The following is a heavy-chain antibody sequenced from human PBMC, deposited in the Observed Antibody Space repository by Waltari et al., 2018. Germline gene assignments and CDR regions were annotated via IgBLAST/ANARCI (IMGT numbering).Heavy chain of an antibody. Sequence: QVQLVQSGAEVKKPGASVKVSCKASGYTFTSYGISWVRQAPGQGLEWMGWISAYNGNTNYAQKLQGRVTMTTDTSTSTAYMELRSLRSDDTAVYYCARDKEPQTPYGDGRLQHWGQGTLVTVSS. CDR2: ISAYNGNT. D-gene: IGHD3-10*01. J-gene: IGHJ1*01. CDR1: GYTFTSYG. CDR3: ARDKEPQTPYGDGRLQH. V-gene: IGHV1-18*01.